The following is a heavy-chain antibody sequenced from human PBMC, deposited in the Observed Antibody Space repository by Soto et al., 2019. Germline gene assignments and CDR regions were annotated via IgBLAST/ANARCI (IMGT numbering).Heavy chain of an antibody. CDR3: ARGRGWRDN. D-gene: IGHD6-19*01. J-gene: IGHJ4*02. CDR1: GYTFTSYY. V-gene: IGHV1-8*01. CDR2: MDPKSGYT. Sequence: DSVEVSCKASGYTFTSYYINWVRQAAGHGLEWMGWMDPKSGYTDYAQKFQGRVTMTRNTSISTAYMELSSLRSEDTAVYYCARGRGWRDNWGQGTLVTVSS.